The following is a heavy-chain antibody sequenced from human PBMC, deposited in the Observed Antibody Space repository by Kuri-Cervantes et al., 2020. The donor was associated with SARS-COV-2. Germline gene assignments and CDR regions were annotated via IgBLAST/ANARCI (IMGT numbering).Heavy chain of an antibody. CDR3: ARTPSYYDILTGYYGDAFDI. CDR2: ISWNSGSI. D-gene: IGHD3-9*01. V-gene: IGHV3-9*01. Sequence: SLKISCAASGFTFSSYDMHWVRQATGKGLEWVSGISWNSGSIGYADSVKGRFTISRDNAKNSLYLQMNSLRAEDTAVYYCARTPSYYDILTGYYGDAFDIWGQGTMVTVSS. CDR1: GFTFSSYD. J-gene: IGHJ3*02.